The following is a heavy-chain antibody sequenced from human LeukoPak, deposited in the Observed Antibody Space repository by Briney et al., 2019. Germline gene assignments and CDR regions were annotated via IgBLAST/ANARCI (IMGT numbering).Heavy chain of an antibody. CDR3: VPGTTPGAFNY. J-gene: IGHJ4*02. D-gene: IGHD1-1*01. Sequence: ASVKVSCKASGYTFTGYYVHWVRQAPGQGLEWMGWIDPNRGGTNYAQNFQGGVTMTRDTSINTAYMDLSRLTSDDTAIYYCVPGTTPGAFNYWGQGTLVTVSS. V-gene: IGHV1-2*02. CDR1: GYTFTGYY. CDR2: IDPNRGGT.